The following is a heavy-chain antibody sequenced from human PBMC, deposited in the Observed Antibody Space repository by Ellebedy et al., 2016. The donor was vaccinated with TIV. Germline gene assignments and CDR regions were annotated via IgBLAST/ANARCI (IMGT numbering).Heavy chain of an antibody. Sequence: GGSLRLSXTASGFTFEKSWMTWVRQAPGKGLEWVAYINDFGDEEYYSDSVKGRFTISRDNAGNSLFLQMDSPRLEDTAIYYCARESDFYGSGIRDWGQGTLVTVSS. CDR1: GFTFEKSW. CDR2: INDFGDEE. J-gene: IGHJ4*02. V-gene: IGHV3-7*03. CDR3: ARESDFYGSGIRD. D-gene: IGHD3-10*01.